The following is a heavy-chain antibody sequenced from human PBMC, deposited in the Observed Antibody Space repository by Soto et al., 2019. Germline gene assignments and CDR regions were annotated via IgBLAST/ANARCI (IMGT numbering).Heavy chain of an antibody. CDR2: ISAYNGNT. CDR1: AYTFTSYG. D-gene: IGHD4-17*01. CDR3: ARVGGTVTADQH. J-gene: IGHJ1*01. V-gene: IGHV1-18*01. Sequence: SVKVSCKSSAYTFTSYGISLVRQAPGQGLEWMGWISAYNGNTNYAHKLQGRVTMTTDTSTSTAYMELRSLRSDDTAVYYCARVGGTVTADQHWGQGTLVTVSS.